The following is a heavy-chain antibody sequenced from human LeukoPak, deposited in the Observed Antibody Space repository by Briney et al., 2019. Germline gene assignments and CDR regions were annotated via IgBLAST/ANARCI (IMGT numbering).Heavy chain of an antibody. D-gene: IGHD3-22*01. V-gene: IGHV4-34*01. CDR2: INHSGGT. J-gene: IGHJ6*02. CDR1: GGSFSGYY. Sequence: PSETLSLTCAVYGGSFSGYYWSWIRQPPGKGLEWIGEINHSGGTNYNPSLKSRVTTSVDTSKNQFSLKLSSVTAADTAVYYCARGIGPITMIVVVNADPKARRMDVWGQGTTVTVSS. CDR3: ARGIGPITMIVVVNADPKARRMDV.